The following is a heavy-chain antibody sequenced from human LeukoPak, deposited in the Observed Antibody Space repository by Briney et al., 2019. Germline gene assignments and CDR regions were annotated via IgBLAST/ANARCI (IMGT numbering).Heavy chain of an antibody. J-gene: IGHJ5*02. CDR1: GGSFSGYY. D-gene: IGHD6-13*01. CDR2: INHSGST. V-gene: IGHV4-34*01. Sequence: KASKTLSLTCAVYGGSFSGYYWSWIRQPPGKGPEWIGEINHSGSTNYNPSLKSRVTISVDTSKNQFSLKLSSVTAADTAVYYCARGVKRRASPNTPSKLSSSNWFDPWGQGTLVTVSS. CDR3: ARGVKRRASPNTPSKLSSSNWFDP.